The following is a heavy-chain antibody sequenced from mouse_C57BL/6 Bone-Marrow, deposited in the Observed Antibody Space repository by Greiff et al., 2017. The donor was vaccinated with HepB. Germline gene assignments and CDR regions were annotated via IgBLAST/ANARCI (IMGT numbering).Heavy chain of an antibody. CDR1: GFRFNTYA. J-gene: IGHJ4*01. CDR2: IISKSTNYAT. Sequence: DVKLVESGGGLVQPKGSLKLSCAASGFRFNTYALNWVRQAPGKGLEWVARIISKSTNYATYYADSVKDRFTISRDDSESMLYLQMNNLKTEDTAMYYCGRLNDGSNYWGQGTSVTVSS. D-gene: IGHD2-3*01. CDR3: GRLNDGSNY. V-gene: IGHV10-1*01.